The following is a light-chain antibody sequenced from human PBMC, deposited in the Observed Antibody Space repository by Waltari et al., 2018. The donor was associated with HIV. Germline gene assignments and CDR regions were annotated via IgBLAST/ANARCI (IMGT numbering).Light chain of an antibody. V-gene: IGLV2-23*01. Sequence: SALPQPASVSGSPGQAITVSCTGSSSDVGSSNLVSWYQQHPGNAPKLMIYEDDKRPAGVCKRLSGSKSDNTAPLTIPALQAEGEADYYCCSDAGSTTWLFGGGTKLTVL. J-gene: IGLJ3*02. CDR1: SSDVGSSNL. CDR2: EDD. CDR3: CSDAGSTTWL.